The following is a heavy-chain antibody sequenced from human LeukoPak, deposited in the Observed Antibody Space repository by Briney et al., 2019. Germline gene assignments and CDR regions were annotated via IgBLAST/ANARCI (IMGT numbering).Heavy chain of an antibody. CDR2: IIPIFGTA. Sequence: SVKVSCKASGGTFSSYAISWVRQAPGQGLEWMGGIIPIFGTANYAQKFQGRVTITADESTSTAYMELSSLRSEDTAVYYRARDYRHNRGYYYGMDVWGQGTTVTVSS. J-gene: IGHJ6*02. CDR3: ARDYRHNRGYYYGMDV. D-gene: IGHD3-16*02. CDR1: GGTFSSYA. V-gene: IGHV1-69*13.